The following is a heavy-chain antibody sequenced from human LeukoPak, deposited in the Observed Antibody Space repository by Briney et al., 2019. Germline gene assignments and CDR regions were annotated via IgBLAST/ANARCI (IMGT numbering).Heavy chain of an antibody. J-gene: IGHJ4*02. CDR3: ARPKTLGGYNYEFEF. CDR2: VYPATSDT. V-gene: IGHV5-51*01. CDR1: GYSFPNYW. Sequence: GESLKVSCKGSGYSFPNYWIGWVRQMPGKGLEWIGIVYPATSDTTYSPSFQGQVTISADKSSSTAYLQWSSLKASDTAIYYCARPKTLGGYNYEFEFWGQGTLVTVSS. D-gene: IGHD5-18*01.